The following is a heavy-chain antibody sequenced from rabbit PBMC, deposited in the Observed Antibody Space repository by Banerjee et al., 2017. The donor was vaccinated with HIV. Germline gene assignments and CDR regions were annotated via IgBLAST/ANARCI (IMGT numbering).Heavy chain of an antibody. CDR1: ALDLSSDYW. V-gene: IGHV1S45*01. CDR3: ARRASNSGYFGGAFDP. D-gene: IGHD1-1*01. J-gene: IGHJ2*01. Sequence: QQQLEESGGDLVKPGTSLTLTCTASALDLSSDYWISWVRQAPGKGLEWIACIGAGSGDSAYYATWAKGRFTISKTSSTTVTLQMTSLTAADTATYFCARRASNSGYFGGAFDPWGPGTLVTVS. CDR2: IGAGSGDSA.